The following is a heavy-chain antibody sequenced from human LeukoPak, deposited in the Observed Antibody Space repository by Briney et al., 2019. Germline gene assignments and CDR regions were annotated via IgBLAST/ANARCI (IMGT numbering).Heavy chain of an antibody. CDR2: IKPAKTHGATT. CDR1: GFTFSDAW. CDR3: AREGSLYGYHSFDS. V-gene: IGHV3-15*01. D-gene: IGHD5-18*01. J-gene: IGHJ4*02. Sequence: PGGSLRLSCAASGFTFSDAWMTWVRQAPGKGLEWVGRIKPAKTHGATTDYAESVEGRFIISRDDSTDTLFLQMNSLETADTAVYFCAREGSLYGYHSFDSWGQGTPVSVST.